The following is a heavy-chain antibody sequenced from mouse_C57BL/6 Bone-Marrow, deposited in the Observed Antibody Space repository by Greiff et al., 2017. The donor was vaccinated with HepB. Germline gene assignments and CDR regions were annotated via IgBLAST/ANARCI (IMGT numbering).Heavy chain of an antibody. CDR3: ARRANWDEGYFDV. V-gene: IGHV5-15*01. CDR1: GFTFSDYG. J-gene: IGHJ1*03. Sequence: EVHLVESGGGLVQPGGSLKLSCAASGFTFSDYGMAWVRQAPRKGPEWVAFISNLAYSIYYADTVTGRFTISRENAKNTLYLEMSSLRSEDTAMYYCARRANWDEGYFDVWGTGTTVTVSS. CDR2: ISNLAYSI. D-gene: IGHD4-1*02.